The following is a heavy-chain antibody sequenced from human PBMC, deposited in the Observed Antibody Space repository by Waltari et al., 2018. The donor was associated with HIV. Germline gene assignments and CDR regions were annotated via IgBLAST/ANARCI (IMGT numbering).Heavy chain of an antibody. V-gene: IGHV3-30*02. J-gene: IGHJ6*02. CDR3: ARGGLAISPAGTRLYTGMDV. CDR1: GFTFGNHL. Sequence: QVHLVASGGGVVQHGGSLTLPCAASGFTFGNHLMHWARQAPGKGLEWVTFIYYDGNNKNYADSVKGRFTISRDNSKKTLYLQMNSLRHEDTAVYYCARGGLAISPAGTRLYTGMDVWGQGTTVTVSS. D-gene: IGHD6-13*01. CDR2: IYYDGNNK.